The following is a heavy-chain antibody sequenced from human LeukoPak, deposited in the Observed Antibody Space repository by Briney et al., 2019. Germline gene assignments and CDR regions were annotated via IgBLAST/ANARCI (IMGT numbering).Heavy chain of an antibody. CDR1: GFTFSSYA. J-gene: IGHJ4*02. V-gene: IGHV3-23*01. CDR2: IGRSGADT. CDR3: TKDARATPDGFDY. D-gene: IGHD2-15*01. Sequence: GGSLRLSCAASGFTFSSYAMSWVRQAPGKGLEWVSGIGRSGADTYYTDSVKGRFTISRDNSKNTLYLQMNNLRGDDTAVFYCTKDARATPDGFDYWGQGTLVTVSS.